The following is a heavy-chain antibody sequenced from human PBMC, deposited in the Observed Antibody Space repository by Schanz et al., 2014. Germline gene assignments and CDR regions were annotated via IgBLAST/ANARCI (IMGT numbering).Heavy chain of an antibody. CDR3: AGAFDSSGYYFDY. CDR1: GYTFTSDS. Sequence: QVQLVQSGAEMKKPGASVKVSCKASGYTFTSDSMHWVRQAPGQGLEWMGIVNPSVRGTHFAREFQGRVTVTSDTSTSTVYMELSGLRSEDTAVYYCAGAFDSSGYYFDYWGQGTLVTVSS. J-gene: IGHJ4*02. V-gene: IGHV1-46*03. D-gene: IGHD3-22*01. CDR2: VNPSVRGT.